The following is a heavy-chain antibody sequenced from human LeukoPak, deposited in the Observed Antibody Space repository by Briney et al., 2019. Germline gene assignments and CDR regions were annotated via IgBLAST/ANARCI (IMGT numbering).Heavy chain of an antibody. CDR2: VYHSGST. Sequence: SQTLSLTCTVSGGSISITGISWNWVRQPPGTGLEWIGCVYHSGSTNYNPSLKSRVTISVDTSKNQFSLKLSSVTAANTAVYYCARGVKITGTTLAVVFDYWGQGTLVTVSS. D-gene: IGHD1-7*01. J-gene: IGHJ4*02. V-gene: IGHV4-30-2*01. CDR1: GGSISITGIS. CDR3: ARGVKITGTTLAVVFDY.